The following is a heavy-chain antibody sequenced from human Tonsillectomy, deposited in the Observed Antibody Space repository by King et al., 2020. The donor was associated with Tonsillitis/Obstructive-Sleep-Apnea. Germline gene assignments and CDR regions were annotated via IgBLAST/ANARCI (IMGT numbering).Heavy chain of an antibody. D-gene: IGHD1-7*01. J-gene: IGHJ4*02. CDR1: GFTFSSYE. CDR3: ASLITGTNLFDY. CDR2: ISSSGRTI. Sequence: VQLVESGGGLVQPRGSLRLSCAASGFTFSSYEMNWVRQAPGKGLEWVSYISSSGRTIYYADSVKGRFTISRDNAKNSLYLQMNSLRAEDTAVYYCASLITGTNLFDYWGQGTLVTVSS. V-gene: IGHV3-48*03.